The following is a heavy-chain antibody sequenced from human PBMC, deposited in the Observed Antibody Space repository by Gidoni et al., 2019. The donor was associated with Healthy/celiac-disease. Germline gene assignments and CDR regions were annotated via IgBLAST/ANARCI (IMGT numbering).Heavy chain of an antibody. Sequence: QVQLVESGGGVVQPGRSLSLSCAASGFTFRSYGMHWLRHAPGKGLELLAVISYDGSNKYYAGSVKGRFTISRDNSKNTLYLQMNSLRAEDTAVYYCAYNPLWFGESKYYYYMDVWGKGTTVTVSS. CDR1: GFTFRSYG. CDR3: AYNPLWFGESKYYYYMDV. D-gene: IGHD3-10*01. J-gene: IGHJ6*03. V-gene: IGHV3-30*03. CDR2: ISYDGSNK.